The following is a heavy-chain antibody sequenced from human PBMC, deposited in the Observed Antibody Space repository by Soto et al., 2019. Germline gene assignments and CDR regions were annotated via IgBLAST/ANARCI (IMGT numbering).Heavy chain of an antibody. J-gene: IGHJ4*02. CDR3: AKEAHTFYGSYLDY. CDR1: GFTFSSYG. V-gene: IGHV3-30*18. CDR2: ISYDGGNK. Sequence: GGSLRLSCAASGFTFSSYGMHWVRQAPGKGLEWVAVISYDGGNKFFADSVKGRFTISRDKSKNTLYLQMNSLRAEDTAVYYCAKEAHTFYGSYLDYWGQGTLVTVSS. D-gene: IGHD4-17*01.